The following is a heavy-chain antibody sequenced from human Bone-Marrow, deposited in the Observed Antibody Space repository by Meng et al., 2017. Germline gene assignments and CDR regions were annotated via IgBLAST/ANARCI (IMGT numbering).Heavy chain of an antibody. CDR3: ARGPTTMAHDFDY. V-gene: IGHV4-34*01. CDR1: GGSFSDYY. D-gene: IGHD4-11*01. CDR2: INHSGST. Sequence: QGQLQQGAAGSLQPSETLSLTCAVSGGSFSDYYWSWIRQPPGKGLEWIGEINHSGSTNYNPSLESRATISVDTSQNNLSLKLSSVTAADSAVYYCARGPTTMAHDFDYWGQGTLVTVSS. J-gene: IGHJ4*02.